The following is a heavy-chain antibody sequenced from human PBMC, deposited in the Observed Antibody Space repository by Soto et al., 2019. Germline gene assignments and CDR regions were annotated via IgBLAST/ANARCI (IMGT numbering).Heavy chain of an antibody. Sequence: GGSLRLSCAASGFTFDTYAMSWVRQAPGKGLEWVSSISGSGGVTYSADSVKGRFTISRDNSNNTLYLQMSSLRADDTAVFYCAKSQGTSWYRFDYWGQGTLVTVLL. V-gene: IGHV3-23*01. CDR2: ISGSGGVT. D-gene: IGHD6-13*01. J-gene: IGHJ4*02. CDR1: GFTFDTYA. CDR3: AKSQGTSWYRFDY.